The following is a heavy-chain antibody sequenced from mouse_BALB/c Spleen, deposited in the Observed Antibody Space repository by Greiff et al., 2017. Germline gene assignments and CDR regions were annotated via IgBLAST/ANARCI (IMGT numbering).Heavy chain of an antibody. D-gene: IGHD1-1*02. J-gene: IGHJ3*01. Sequence: VQLVESGAELVKPGASVNLSCKASGYTFTSYYMYWVKQRPGQGLEWIGEINPSNGGTNFNEKFKSKATLTVDKSSSTAYMQLSSLTSEDSAVYYCTRSDYGRPWFAYWGQGTLVTVSA. CDR3: TRSDYGRPWFAY. CDR1: GYTFTSYY. V-gene: IGHV1S81*02. CDR2: INPSNGGT.